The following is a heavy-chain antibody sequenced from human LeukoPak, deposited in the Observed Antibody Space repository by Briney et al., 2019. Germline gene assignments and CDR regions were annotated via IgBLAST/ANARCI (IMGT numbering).Heavy chain of an antibody. D-gene: IGHD6-13*01. V-gene: IGHV1-46*01. CDR2: INPSGGVT. CDR1: GYTFTSYY. CDR3: ARELSSSWYKEGCFDY. Sequence: ASVKVSCKASGYTFTSYYMHWVRQAPGQGLEWMGVINPSGGVTSYAQKFQGRVTMTRDTSTSTVYMELSSLRSEDTAVYYCARELSSSWYKEGCFDYWGQGTLVTVSS. J-gene: IGHJ4*02.